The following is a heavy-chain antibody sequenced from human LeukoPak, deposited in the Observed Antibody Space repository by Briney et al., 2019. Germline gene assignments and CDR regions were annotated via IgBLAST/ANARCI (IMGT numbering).Heavy chain of an antibody. V-gene: IGHV3-66*01. CDR2: FYRGGTT. J-gene: IGHJ4*02. D-gene: IGHD3-16*01. CDR3: ARGGDGGGGDYYDY. CDR1: GFIISNNY. Sequence: GGSLRLSCAASGFIISNNYTTWVRQAPGKGLEGVLVFYRGGTTDYTHSVKGRCTVSRDNSKNTLYLQMSSLRVEDTAVYYCARGGDGGGGDYYDYWGQGTLVTVFS.